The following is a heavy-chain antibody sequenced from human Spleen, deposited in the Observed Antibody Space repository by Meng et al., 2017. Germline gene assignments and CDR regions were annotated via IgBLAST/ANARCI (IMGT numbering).Heavy chain of an antibody. CDR3: ARDNYYDSSGYYYYYGMDV. CDR1: GYSISSGYN. J-gene: IGHJ6*02. D-gene: IGHD3-22*01. V-gene: IGHV4-61*01. Sequence: SETLSLTCAVSGYSISSGYNWGWIRQSPGKGLEWIGYIYYSGSTNYNPSLKSRVTISVDTSKNQFSLKLSSVTAADTAVYYCARDNYYDSSGYYYYYGMDVWGQGTTVTVSS. CDR2: IYYSGST.